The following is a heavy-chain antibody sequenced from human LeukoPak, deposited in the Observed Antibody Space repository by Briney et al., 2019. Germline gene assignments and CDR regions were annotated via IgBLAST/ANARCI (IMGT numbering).Heavy chain of an antibody. CDR1: GFTFSSYA. CDR3: TRGLPYSNTRYLDY. V-gene: IGHV3-21*01. Sequence: GGSLRLSCAASGFTFSSYAMSWVRQAPGKGLEWVSAITSRSDYIYYADSVKGRFTISRDNAKNSLYLQMNSLRAEDTAVYYCTRGLPYSNTRYLDYWGRGTLVTVSS. D-gene: IGHD6-13*01. J-gene: IGHJ4*02. CDR2: ITSRSDYI.